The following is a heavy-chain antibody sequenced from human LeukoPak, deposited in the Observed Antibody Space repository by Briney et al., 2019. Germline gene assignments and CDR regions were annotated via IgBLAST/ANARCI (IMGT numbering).Heavy chain of an antibody. Sequence: PSVQVSCKLSGNTLRELPIQWVRQAGGKGLEWMAGFDPENAEIVYAQKFQGRVTMTEDTSTNTAYMELTSLTSDDTALYYCATRGSDFWSGFDYWGQGTQVTVSS. J-gene: IGHJ4*02. CDR3: ATRGSDFWSGFDY. D-gene: IGHD3-3*01. CDR1: GNTLRELP. CDR2: FDPENAEI. V-gene: IGHV1-24*01.